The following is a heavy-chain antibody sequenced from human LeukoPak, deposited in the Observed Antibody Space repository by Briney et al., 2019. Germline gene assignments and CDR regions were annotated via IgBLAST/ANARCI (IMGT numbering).Heavy chain of an antibody. D-gene: IGHD4-17*01. Sequence: SETLSLTCTVSGGSISSSSYYWGWIRQPLGKGLEWIGSIYYSGATYYDPSLKSRVTISVDTSKNQFSLNLRSVTAADTAVYYCARGTVTTLFDYWGQGTLVTVSS. V-gene: IGHV4-39*07. J-gene: IGHJ4*02. CDR3: ARGTVTTLFDY. CDR2: IYYSGAT. CDR1: GGSISSSSYY.